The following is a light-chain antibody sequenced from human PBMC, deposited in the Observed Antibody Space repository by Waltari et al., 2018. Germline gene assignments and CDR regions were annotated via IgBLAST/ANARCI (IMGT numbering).Light chain of an antibody. J-gene: IGKJ1*01. CDR1: QGISSY. CDR2: AAS. V-gene: IGKV1-27*01. CDR3: QKYNGAPRT. Sequence: DIQMTQSPSSLSASVGDRVTITCRASQGISSYLAWFQQKPGESPKLLIYAASTFQSGVPSRFSGSGSGTDFTLTISSLQPEDVATYYCQKYNGAPRTFGQGTKVDIK.